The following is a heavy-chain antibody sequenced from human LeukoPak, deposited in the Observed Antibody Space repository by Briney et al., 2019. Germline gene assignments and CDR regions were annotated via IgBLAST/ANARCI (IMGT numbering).Heavy chain of an antibody. CDR3: ARDAEGDSYGRLPFDP. D-gene: IGHD5-18*01. V-gene: IGHV1-2*02. Sequence: GASVKVSCKASGYTFTGYYMHWVRQAPGQGLEWMGWINPNSGGTNYAQKFQGRVTMTRDTSISTAYMELSRLRSDDTAVYYCARDAEGDSYGRLPFDPWDQGTLVTVSS. CDR2: INPNSGGT. CDR1: GYTFTGYY. J-gene: IGHJ5*02.